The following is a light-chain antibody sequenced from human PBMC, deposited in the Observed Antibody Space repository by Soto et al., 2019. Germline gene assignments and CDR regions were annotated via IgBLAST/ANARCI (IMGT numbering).Light chain of an antibody. V-gene: IGKV3-15*01. Sequence: ELGMTQSPATLSLSPGERATLSCRASQSVATNLAWYQQKPGQPPRLLIYGASTRATGIPARFSGSGSGTEFTLTISSLQSVDFAVYSCQQYNNWPWTFGQGTKVDI. CDR3: QQYNNWPWT. CDR1: QSVATN. CDR2: GAS. J-gene: IGKJ1*01.